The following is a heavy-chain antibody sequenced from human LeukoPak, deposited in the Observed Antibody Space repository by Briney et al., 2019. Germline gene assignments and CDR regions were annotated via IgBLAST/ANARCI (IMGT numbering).Heavy chain of an antibody. CDR1: GFTFSNYW. CDR2: IKQDGSQK. CDR3: ARGEALGFGKINWFDP. D-gene: IGHD3-16*01. V-gene: IGHV3-7*01. Sequence: GGSLRLSCEASGFTFSNYWMSWVRQAPGKGLEWVANIKQDGSQKSYVDSVKGRFTISRDNANNLLYLQMNSLRAEDTAVYYCARGEALGFGKINWFDPWGQGTLVTVSS. J-gene: IGHJ5*02.